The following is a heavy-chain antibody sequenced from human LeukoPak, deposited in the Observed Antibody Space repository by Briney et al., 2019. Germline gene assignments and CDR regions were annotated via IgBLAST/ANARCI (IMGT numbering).Heavy chain of an antibody. CDR1: GGSINSSSYY. CDR2: IYYSGST. CDR3: AGKNGYSSSWYSFDY. J-gene: IGHJ4*02. Sequence: PSETLSLTCTVSGGSINSSSYYWGWIRQPPGKGLEWIGSIYYSGSTYYNPSLKSRVTISVDTSKNQFSLKLSSVTAADTAVYYCAGKNGYSSSWYSFDYWGQGTLVTVSS. D-gene: IGHD6-13*01. V-gene: IGHV4-39*01.